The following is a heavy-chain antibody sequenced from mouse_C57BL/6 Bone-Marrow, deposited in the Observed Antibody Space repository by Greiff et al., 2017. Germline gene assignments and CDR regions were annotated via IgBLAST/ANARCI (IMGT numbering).Heavy chain of an antibody. CDR3: ARQYDYGSSHWYFDV. D-gene: IGHD1-1*01. Sequence: EVQLVESGGGLVQPGGSLSLSCAASGFTFTDYYMSWVRQPPGKALEWLGFIRNKANGYTTEYSASVKGRFTISRDNSQSILYLQMNALRAEDSATYYCARQYDYGSSHWYFDVWGTGTTVTVSS. CDR2: IRNKANGYTT. CDR1: GFTFTDYY. J-gene: IGHJ1*03. V-gene: IGHV7-3*01.